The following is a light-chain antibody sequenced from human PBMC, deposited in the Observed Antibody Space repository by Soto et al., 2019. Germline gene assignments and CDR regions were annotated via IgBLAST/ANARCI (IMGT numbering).Light chain of an antibody. CDR3: QQRGNWPPMYT. V-gene: IGKV3-11*01. CDR1: QSVGTY. Sequence: EIVLTQSPATLSLSPGERATLSCRASQSVGTYLAWYQQKAGQAPRLLIYDASKRATGIPDRFSGSGSGTDFALTISSLEPEYFAVYDCQQRGNWPPMYTFGQGTKLEIK. CDR2: DAS. J-gene: IGKJ2*01.